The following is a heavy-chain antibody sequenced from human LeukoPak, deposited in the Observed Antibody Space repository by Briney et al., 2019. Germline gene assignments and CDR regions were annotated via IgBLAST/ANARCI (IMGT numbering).Heavy chain of an antibody. J-gene: IGHJ4*02. V-gene: IGHV4-31*03. Sequence: PSQTLSLTCTVSGGSISSGGYYWSWIRQHPGKGLEWIGYIYYSGSTDYNPSLKSRFTMSVDTSKNQFSLKLSSVTAADTAVYYCARGESTYYDFWSGYYIGYYFDYWGQGTLVTVSS. CDR2: IYYSGST. CDR3: ARGESTYYDFWSGYYIGYYFDY. CDR1: GGSISSGGYY. D-gene: IGHD3-3*01.